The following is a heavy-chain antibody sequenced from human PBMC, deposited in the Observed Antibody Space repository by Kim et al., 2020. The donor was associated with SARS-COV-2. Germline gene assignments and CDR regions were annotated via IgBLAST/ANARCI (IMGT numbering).Heavy chain of an antibody. V-gene: IGHV3-30-3*02. J-gene: IGHJ3*01. D-gene: IGHD2-15*01. CDR2: ISCDGSNK. Sequence: GGSLRLSCAASGFTFSSYAMRWVRQAPGKGLEWVAAISCDGSNKYYADSVKGRFTISRDNSKNTLYLQMNSLRAEDTAVYYCAKNSKGAGASWGQGTMVTVSS. CDR3: AKNSKGAGAS. CDR1: GFTFSSYA.